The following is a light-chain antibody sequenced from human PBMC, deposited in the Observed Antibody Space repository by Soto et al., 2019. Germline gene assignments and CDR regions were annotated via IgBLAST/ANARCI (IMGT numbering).Light chain of an antibody. CDR3: QQYHNYPPS. CDR2: GSS. CDR1: QDISID. V-gene: IGKV1-16*02. J-gene: IGKJ1*01. Sequence: DIPMTQSPSSVSAYVGDRVTIACRARQDISIDLAWFQQKPGKAPKSLIFGSSSLQSGGPSKFSGSGAGTDFTLTIDSLQPEDFATYYCQQYHNYPPSFGQGTKVEIK.